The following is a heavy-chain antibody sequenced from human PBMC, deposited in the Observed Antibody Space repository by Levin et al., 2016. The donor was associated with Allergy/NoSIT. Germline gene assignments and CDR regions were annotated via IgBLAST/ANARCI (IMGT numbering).Heavy chain of an antibody. J-gene: IGHJ6*02. D-gene: IGHD3-16*01. Sequence: GESLKISCAASGFTFSSYAMHWVRQAPGKGLEWVAVISYDGSNKYYADSVKGRFTISRDNSKNTLYLQMNSLRAEDTAVYYCARGWRITFHYYYGMDVWGQGTTVTVSS. CDR1: GFTFSSYA. CDR2: ISYDGSNK. CDR3: ARGWRITFHYYYGMDV. V-gene: IGHV3-30-3*01.